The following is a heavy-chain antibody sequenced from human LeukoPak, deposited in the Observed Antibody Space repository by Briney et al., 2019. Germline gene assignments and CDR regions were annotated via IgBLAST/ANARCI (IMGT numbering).Heavy chain of an antibody. Sequence: PGGSLRLSCAASGFTLSSYWMYWVRQAPGKGLVWVSRINNDGTTINYADSVKGRFTISRDNAKNTLYLQMNSLRVEDTAVYYCTTVPYYNSRAPGDYWGQGTLVTVSS. V-gene: IGHV3-74*01. CDR1: GFTLSSYW. CDR2: INNDGTTI. D-gene: IGHD3-10*01. J-gene: IGHJ4*02. CDR3: TTVPYYNSRAPGDY.